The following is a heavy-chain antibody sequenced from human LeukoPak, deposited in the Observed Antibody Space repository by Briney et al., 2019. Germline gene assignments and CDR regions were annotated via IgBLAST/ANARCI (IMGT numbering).Heavy chain of an antibody. J-gene: IGHJ4*02. V-gene: IGHV4-39*01. CDR3: ARQTVGATRGFDY. CDR2: ISYSGTT. CDR1: GGSISSSIYY. D-gene: IGHD2-15*01. Sequence: PSETLSLTCTVSGGSISSSIYYWGWIRQPPGKGLEWIGSISYSGTTYYNPSLKSRVTISVDTSKNQFSLKLSSVTAADTALYYGARQTVGATRGFDYWGQGTLVTVSS.